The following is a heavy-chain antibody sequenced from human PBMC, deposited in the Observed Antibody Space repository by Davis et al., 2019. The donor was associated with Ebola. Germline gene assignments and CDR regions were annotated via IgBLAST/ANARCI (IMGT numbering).Heavy chain of an antibody. CDR2: NYPGHSDT. D-gene: IGHD2-15*01. Sequence: GESLKISCTGSGYSFTSYWIGWVRQISGKALQWIGLNYPGHSDTRYSPSFQGQVTISDDKSISTADLQWSSLQASDTAMYYCARGYCSGGSCPRYFDYWGQRTLVTVSS. J-gene: IGHJ4*02. CDR1: GYSFTSYW. V-gene: IGHV5-51*01. CDR3: ARGYCSGGSCPRYFDY.